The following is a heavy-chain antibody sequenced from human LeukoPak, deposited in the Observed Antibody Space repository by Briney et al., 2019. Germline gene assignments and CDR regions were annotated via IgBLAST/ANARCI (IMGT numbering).Heavy chain of an antibody. CDR2: ISGRGRTT. D-gene: IGHD2-8*01. Sequence: PGGSLRLSCAASGFTFSSYAMSWVRQAPGKGLECVSVISGRGRTTDYADSVKGRFTISRDNSKDTLYLQLNSLRAEDTALYYCAKWAARGNGLPRSYFDSWGQGTLVTVSS. J-gene: IGHJ4*02. CDR3: AKWAARGNGLPRSYFDS. CDR1: GFTFSSYA. V-gene: IGHV3-23*01.